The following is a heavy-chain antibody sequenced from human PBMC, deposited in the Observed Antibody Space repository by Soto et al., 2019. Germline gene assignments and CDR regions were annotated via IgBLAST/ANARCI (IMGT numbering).Heavy chain of an antibody. CDR1: GGSIRTSRSY. CDR2: IFYSGST. CDR3: ARQPTTGDTDLWFDP. J-gene: IGHJ5*02. Sequence: TSETLSLTCRVSGGSIRTSRSYWAWIRQPPGKGLEWLANIFYSGSTFYNPSLASRVSVSVDTSKNEFSLKLRSVTAADTAVYYCARQPTTGDTDLWFDPWGQGTLVTVSS. D-gene: IGHD2-21*01. V-gene: IGHV4-39*01.